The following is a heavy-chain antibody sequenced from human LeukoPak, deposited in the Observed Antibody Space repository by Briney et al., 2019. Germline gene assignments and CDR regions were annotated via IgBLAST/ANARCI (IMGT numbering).Heavy chain of an antibody. CDR1: GFTFSSYA. J-gene: IGHJ4*02. V-gene: IGHV3-23*01. CDR3: ASYSSSWYMFFDY. Sequence: PGGSLRLSCAASGFTFSSYAMSWVRQAPGKGREWVSAISGSGGSTYYADSVKGRFTISRDNSKNTLYLQMNSLRAEDTAVYYCASYSSSWYMFFDYWGQGTLVTVSS. D-gene: IGHD6-13*01. CDR2: ISGSGGST.